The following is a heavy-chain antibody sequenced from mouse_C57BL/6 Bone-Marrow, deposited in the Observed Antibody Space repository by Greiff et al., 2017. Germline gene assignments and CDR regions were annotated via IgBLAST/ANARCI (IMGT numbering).Heavy chain of an antibody. D-gene: IGHD2-5*01. CDR1: GYTFTDYY. CDR2: INPNNGGT. J-gene: IGHJ2*01. Sequence: EVQLQQSGPELVKPGASVKISCKASGYTFTDYYMNWVKQSHGKSLEWIGDINPNNGGTSYNQKFKGKATLTVDKSSSTAYMELRSLTSEDSAVYYCARSYYSNHPYWDVEDYWGQGTTLTVSS. V-gene: IGHV1-26*01. CDR3: ARSYYSNHPYWDVEDY.